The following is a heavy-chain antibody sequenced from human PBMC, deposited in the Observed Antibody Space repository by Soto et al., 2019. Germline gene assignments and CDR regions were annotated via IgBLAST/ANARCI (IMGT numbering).Heavy chain of an antibody. V-gene: IGHV1-24*01. CDR1: GYTLTELS. Sequence: ASVKVSCQVSGYTLTELSMHWVRQAPGKGLEWMGGFDPEDGETIYAQKFQGRITMTEDTSTDTAYMELSSLRSEDTAVYYCATDHCSSTSCYPGYWGQGTLVTVSS. CDR3: ATDHCSSTSCYPGY. D-gene: IGHD2-2*01. CDR2: FDPEDGET. J-gene: IGHJ4*02.